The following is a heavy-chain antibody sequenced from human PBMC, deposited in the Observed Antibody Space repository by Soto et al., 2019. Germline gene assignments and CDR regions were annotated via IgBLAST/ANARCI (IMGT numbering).Heavy chain of an antibody. V-gene: IGHV1-69*12. J-gene: IGHJ4*02. Sequence: QVQLVQSGAEVKKPGSSVKVSCKASGGTFSSYAISWVRQAPGQGLEWMGGIIPIFGTANYAQKFQGRVKIPVDECTSTAYLELSSLRSEDPAVYYCARGPMGMMVRGVMGILDYWGQGTLVTVSS. CDR3: ARGPMGMMVRGVMGILDY. CDR1: GGTFSSYA. CDR2: IIPIFGTA. D-gene: IGHD3-10*01.